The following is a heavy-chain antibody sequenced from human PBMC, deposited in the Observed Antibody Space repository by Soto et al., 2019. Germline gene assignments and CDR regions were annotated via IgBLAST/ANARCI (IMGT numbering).Heavy chain of an antibody. J-gene: IGHJ4*02. D-gene: IGHD1-1*01. CDR2: ISGSGGGT. V-gene: IGHV3-23*01. CDR1: GFTFSSYA. Sequence: GGSLRLSCAASGFTFSSYAMSWVRQAPGKGLEWVSSISGSGGGTYYADSVKGRFTFSRDNSKNTLYLQMNSLRAEDTAVYYCAKFGMATTKRSPPYYIDYWGQGALVTVSS. CDR3: AKFGMATTKRSPPYYIDY.